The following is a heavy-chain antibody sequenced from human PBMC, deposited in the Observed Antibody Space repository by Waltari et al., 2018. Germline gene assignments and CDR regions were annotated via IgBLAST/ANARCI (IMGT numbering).Heavy chain of an antibody. CDR2: MSYSGAT. V-gene: IGHV4-39*01. CDR3: ATYLGASLGTAAFDV. D-gene: IGHD1-1*01. CDR1: GGSITSNRHY. J-gene: IGHJ3*01. Sequence: QLQLQESGPGLVKPSETLSLTCSVSGGSITSNRHYWVWIRQPPGQGLAWIGTMSYSGATYSSPSLNSRVTISRDTSKNQLSLKLASMTAADTAVYFCATYLGASLGTAAFDVWGQGTMVTVSS.